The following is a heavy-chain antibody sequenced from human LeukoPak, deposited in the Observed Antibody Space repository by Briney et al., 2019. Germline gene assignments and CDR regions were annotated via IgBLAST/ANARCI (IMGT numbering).Heavy chain of an antibody. J-gene: IGHJ6*03. CDR2: ISAYNGNT. CDR1: GYSFSNYG. D-gene: IGHD3-22*01. V-gene: IGHV1-18*01. Sequence: ASVKVSCKASGYSFSNYGINWVRQAPGQGLQWMGWISAYNGNTNYAQKLQGRVTMTTDTSTSTAYMELRSLRSDDTAVYYCARAKIASTVIYYYMDVWGKGTTVTVSS. CDR3: ARAKIASTVIYYYMDV.